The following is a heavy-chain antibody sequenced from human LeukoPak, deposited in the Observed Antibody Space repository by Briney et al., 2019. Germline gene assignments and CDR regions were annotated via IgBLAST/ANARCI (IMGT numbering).Heavy chain of an antibody. Sequence: GGSLRLSCAASGFTFSTYDMSGVRPGPRRGLGWVSDISGGGGSTYYAGTVKGGFTINRDNTKNTVYVQMNSLRAEDTAVYYCAKDPTTYNDTSGYGRYNRFDPWGQGTLVTVSS. J-gene: IGHJ5*02. CDR1: GFTFSTYD. CDR2: ISGGGGST. CDR3: AKDPTTYNDTSGYGRYNRFDP. V-gene: IGHV3-23*01. D-gene: IGHD3-22*01.